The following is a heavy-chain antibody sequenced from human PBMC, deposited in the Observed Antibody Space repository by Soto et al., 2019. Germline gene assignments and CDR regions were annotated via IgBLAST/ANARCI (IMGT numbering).Heavy chain of an antibody. Sequence: SDTLSLTCTVSGGSLSSYYWSWIRQPPGKGLEWIGYIYYSGSTNYNPSLKSRVTISVDTSKNQFSLKLSSVTAADTAVYYCARDSATGTTGYYYYYYMDVWGKGTTVNVSS. CDR1: GGSLSSYY. J-gene: IGHJ6*03. D-gene: IGHD1-1*01. CDR2: IYYSGST. V-gene: IGHV4-59*01. CDR3: ARDSATGTTGYYYYYYMDV.